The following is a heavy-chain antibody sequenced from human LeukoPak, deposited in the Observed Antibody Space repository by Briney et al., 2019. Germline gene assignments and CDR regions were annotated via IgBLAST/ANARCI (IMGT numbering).Heavy chain of an antibody. CDR3: ARAPVTAFSAAPHEPFDI. CDR1: GGSINRDTYN. CDR2: IYFLGTT. Sequence: TTSETLSLTCSVSGGSINRDTYNWGWIRQPPGKGLEWIGSIYFLGTTYYKPSLESRLTLSVDTSTNQFSLRLTSVTAADTALYYCARAPVTAFSAAPHEPFDIWGQGKVVIVSS. J-gene: IGHJ3*02. V-gene: IGHV4-39*07. D-gene: IGHD2/OR15-2a*01.